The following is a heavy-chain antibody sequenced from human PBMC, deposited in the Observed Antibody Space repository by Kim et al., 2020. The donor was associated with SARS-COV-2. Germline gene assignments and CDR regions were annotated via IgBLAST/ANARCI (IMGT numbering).Heavy chain of an antibody. CDR1: GFTFSSFG. V-gene: IGHV3-33*07. D-gene: IGHD2-2*01. CDR3: VRDGPDGKPGDY. CDR2: IWFNGINK. J-gene: IGHJ4*02. Sequence: GGSLRLSCAASGFTFSSFGMYWIRQAPGKGLESVAVIWFNGINKNNADSVKCRFTISRDYSMNILYLHMHNLRPEDTAIYYCVRDGPDGKPGDYWGRGTLVTVSS.